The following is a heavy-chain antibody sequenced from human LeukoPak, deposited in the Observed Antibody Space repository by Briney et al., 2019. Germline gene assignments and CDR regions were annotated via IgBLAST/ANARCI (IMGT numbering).Heavy chain of an antibody. CDR3: ARFYPGLRGMYFDY. V-gene: IGHV4-38-2*01. J-gene: IGHJ4*02. Sequence: SETLSLTCAVSGYSISSGYYWGWIRQPPGKGLEWIGSIYHSGSTYYNPSLKSRVTISVDTSKNQFSLKLSSVTAADTAVYYCARFYPGLRGMYFDYWGQGTLVTVSS. CDR1: GYSISSGYY. CDR2: IYHSGST. D-gene: IGHD4-17*01.